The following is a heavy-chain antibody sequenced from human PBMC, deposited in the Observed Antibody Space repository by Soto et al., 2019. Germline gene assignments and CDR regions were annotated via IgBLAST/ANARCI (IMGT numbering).Heavy chain of an antibody. D-gene: IGHD2-2*01. Sequence: GASVKVSCKASGYTFTSYAMHWVRQAPGQRLEWMGWINAGNGNTKYSQKFQGRVTITRDTSASTAYMELSSLRSEDTAVYYCAREHEAIVVVPAATNYYYYYMDVWSKGTTVTVSS. J-gene: IGHJ6*03. V-gene: IGHV1-3*01. CDR3: AREHEAIVVVPAATNYYYYYMDV. CDR1: GYTFTSYA. CDR2: INAGNGNT.